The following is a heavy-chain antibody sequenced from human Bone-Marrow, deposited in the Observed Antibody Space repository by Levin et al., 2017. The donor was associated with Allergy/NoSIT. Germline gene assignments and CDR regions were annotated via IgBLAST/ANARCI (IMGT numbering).Heavy chain of an antibody. V-gene: IGHV3-9*01. Sequence: AGGSLRLSCAASGFTFDDYAMHWVRQAPGKGLEWVAGVTWNSEGVAYADSVKGRFTISRDNAENSLYLQMNSLRPEDTALYYCAKGRHLVVSYPLDHWGPGTLVTVSS. CDR3: AKGRHLVVSYPLDH. D-gene: IGHD6-6*01. J-gene: IGHJ4*02. CDR1: GFTFDDYA. CDR2: VTWNSEGV.